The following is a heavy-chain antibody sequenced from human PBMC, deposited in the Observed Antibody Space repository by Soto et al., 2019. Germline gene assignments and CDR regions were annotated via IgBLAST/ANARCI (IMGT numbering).Heavy chain of an antibody. CDR2: IGLGSSTK. D-gene: IGHD5-18*01. CDR1: GFTFRNYG. Sequence: SGGSLRLSCAASGFTFRNYGMNWVRQAPGKGLEWVSYIGLGSSTKYYADSVEGRFTISRDNAKNSLYLQMNSLRAEDTAVYYCAKTLSGYNYGPSGSYYYGMDVWGQGTTVTVSS. CDR3: AKTLSGYNYGPSGSYYYGMDV. V-gene: IGHV3-48*01. J-gene: IGHJ6*02.